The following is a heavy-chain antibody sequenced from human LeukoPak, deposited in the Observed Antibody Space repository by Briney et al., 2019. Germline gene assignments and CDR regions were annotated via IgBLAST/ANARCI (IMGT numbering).Heavy chain of an antibody. D-gene: IGHD5-18*01. CDR1: GFTFSNYE. CDR3: ASTARLDY. Sequence: GGSLRLSCAASGFTFSNYEMNWVRQAPGKGLEWVSHISSSGSTIYYADSVKGRFTISRDNAKNSLYLQMNSPRAEDSAVYHCASTARLDYWGQGTLVTVSS. V-gene: IGHV3-48*03. CDR2: ISSSGSTI. J-gene: IGHJ4*02.